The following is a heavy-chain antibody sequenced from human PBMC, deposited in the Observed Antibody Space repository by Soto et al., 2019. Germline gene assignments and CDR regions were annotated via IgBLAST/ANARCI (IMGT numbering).Heavy chain of an antibody. CDR3: TTPSSG. CDR2: ITSKTDGGTT. Sequence: GGSLRLSCAASGFTLSNAWMSWVRQAPGKGLEWVGRITSKTDGGTTDYAAPVKGRFTISRDDSKNTLYLQMNSLKTEDTAVYSCTTPSSGWARGTAFPVSS. V-gene: IGHV3-15*01. J-gene: IGHJ1*01. CDR1: GFTLSNAW.